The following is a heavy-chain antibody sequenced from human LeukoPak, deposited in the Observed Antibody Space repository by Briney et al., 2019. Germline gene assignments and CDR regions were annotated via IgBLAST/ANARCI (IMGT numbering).Heavy chain of an antibody. V-gene: IGHV1-46*01. D-gene: IGHD3-22*01. CDR3: ARRGLLYYDSSGYQLRTIYYFDY. CDR2: INPSGGST. J-gene: IGHJ4*02. CDR1: GYTFTSYY. Sequence: GASVKVSCKASGYTFTSYYMHWVRQAPGQGLEWMGIINPSGGSTSYAQKFQGRVTMTRDTSTSTVYMELSSLRSEDTAVYYCARRGLLYYDSSGYQLRTIYYFDYWGQGTLVTVSS.